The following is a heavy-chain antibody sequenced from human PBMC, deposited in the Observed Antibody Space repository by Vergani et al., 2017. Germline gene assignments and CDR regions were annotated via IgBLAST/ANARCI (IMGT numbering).Heavy chain of an antibody. V-gene: IGHV3-23*01. CDR2: ISGSGGNT. CDR3: AKDAVDSTMMVVVHFDY. Sequence: EVQLLESGGGLVQPGGPLRLSCPASGFTFSNYAMSWVRQAPGKGLEWVSAISGSGGNTYYADSVKGRFTISRDNSKNTLYLQMSSLRAEDTAVYYCAKDAVDSTMMVVVHFDYWGQGTLVTVSS. CDR1: GFTFSNYA. J-gene: IGHJ4*02. D-gene: IGHD3-22*01.